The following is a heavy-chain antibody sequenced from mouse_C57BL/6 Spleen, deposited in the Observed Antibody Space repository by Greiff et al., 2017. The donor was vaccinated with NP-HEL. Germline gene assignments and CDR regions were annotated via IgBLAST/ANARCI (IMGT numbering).Heavy chain of an antibody. V-gene: IGHV1-19*01. D-gene: IGHD1-3*01. CDR2: INPYNGGT. CDR1: GYTFTDYY. J-gene: IGHJ2*01. CDR3: ARWEWYFDY. Sequence: EVQLQQSGPVLVKPGASVKMSCKASGYTFTDYYMNWVKQSHGKSLEWIGVINPYNGGTSYNQKFKGKATLTVDKSSSTAYMALNSLTSEDSAVYYCARWEWYFDYWGQGTTLTVSS.